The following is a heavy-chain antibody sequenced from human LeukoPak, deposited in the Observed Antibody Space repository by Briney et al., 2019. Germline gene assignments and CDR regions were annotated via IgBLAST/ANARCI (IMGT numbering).Heavy chain of an antibody. Sequence: GGSLRLSCAASGFTFSSYAMTWVRQAPGKGLEWVAVIGASGDSTNYADSVKGRFTISRDNSKNMMYLQMNSLRDEDTAVYYCARGHGDSVWDYSEYWGQGTLVTVSS. CDR1: GFTFSSYA. J-gene: IGHJ4*02. CDR3: ARGHGDSVWDYSEY. CDR2: IGASGDST. V-gene: IGHV3-23*01. D-gene: IGHD4-17*01.